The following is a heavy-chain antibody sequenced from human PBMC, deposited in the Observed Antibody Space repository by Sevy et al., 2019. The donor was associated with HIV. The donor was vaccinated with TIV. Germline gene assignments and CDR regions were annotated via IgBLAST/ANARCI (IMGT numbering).Heavy chain of an antibody. J-gene: IGHJ4*02. CDR1: GGSISSSNW. CDR3: ATAPHYDFWSGNDY. CDR2: IYHSGST. V-gene: IGHV4-4*02. Sequence: SETLSLTCAVSGGSISSSNWWSWVRQPPGKGLEWIGEIYHSGSTNYNPSLKSRVTISVDKSKNQFSLKLSSVTAADMAVYYCATAPHYDFWSGNDYWGQGTLVTVSS. D-gene: IGHD3-3*01.